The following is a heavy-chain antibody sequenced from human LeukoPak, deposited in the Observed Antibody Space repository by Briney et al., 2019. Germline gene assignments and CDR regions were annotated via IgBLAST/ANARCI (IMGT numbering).Heavy chain of an antibody. CDR1: GFTFSSYS. D-gene: IGHD3-10*01. J-gene: IGHJ4*02. Sequence: GGSLRLSCAASGFTFSSYSMNWVRQAPGKGLEWVSSISSSSSYIYYADSVKGRFTISRDNAKNSLYLQMNSLRAEDTAVYYCARRKAYYGSGFDYWGQGTLVTVSS. CDR2: ISSSSSYI. CDR3: ARRKAYYGSGFDY. V-gene: IGHV3-21*01.